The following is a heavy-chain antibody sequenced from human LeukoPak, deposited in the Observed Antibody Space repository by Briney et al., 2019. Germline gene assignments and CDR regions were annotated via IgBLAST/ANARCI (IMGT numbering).Heavy chain of an antibody. CDR1: GFTFSSYA. CDR3: AKYGYLGARGGKFDY. D-gene: IGHD5-24*01. CDR2: ISGSGGST. V-gene: IGHV3-23*01. Sequence: PGGSLRLSCAASGFTFSSYAMSWVRQAPGKGLEWVSAISGSGGSTYYADSVKGRFTISGDNSKNTLYLQMNSLRAEDTAVYYCAKYGYLGARGGKFDYWGQGTLVTVSS. J-gene: IGHJ4*02.